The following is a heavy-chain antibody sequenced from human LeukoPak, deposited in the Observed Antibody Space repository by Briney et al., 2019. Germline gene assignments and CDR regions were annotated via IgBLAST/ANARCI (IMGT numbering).Heavy chain of an antibody. D-gene: IGHD3-9*01. J-gene: IGHJ4*02. Sequence: GRSLRLSCAASGFTFSSYTMHWVRQAPGKGLEWVAVISYDGSNKYYADSVKGRFTISRDNSKNTLYLQMNSLRAEDTAVYYCARDHGGEAVLRYFDRSQEEDYFDYWGQGTLVTVSS. CDR2: ISYDGSNK. V-gene: IGHV3-30-3*01. CDR1: GFTFSSYT. CDR3: ARDHGGEAVLRYFDRSQEEDYFDY.